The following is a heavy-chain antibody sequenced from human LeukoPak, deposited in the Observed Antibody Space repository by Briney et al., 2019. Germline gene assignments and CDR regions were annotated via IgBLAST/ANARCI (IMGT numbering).Heavy chain of an antibody. CDR2: ISGSGGST. V-gene: IGHV3-23*01. CDR1: GFIFSSYA. D-gene: IGHD5-24*01. CDR3: AKDRDGYNPSNFDY. J-gene: IGHJ4*02. Sequence: GGSLRLSCAASGFIFSSYAMSWVRQAPGKGLEWEWVSGISGSGGSTNYADSVKGRFTISRDNSKNTPYLQMDSLRAEDTAVYYCAKDRDGYNPSNFDYWGQGTLVTVSS.